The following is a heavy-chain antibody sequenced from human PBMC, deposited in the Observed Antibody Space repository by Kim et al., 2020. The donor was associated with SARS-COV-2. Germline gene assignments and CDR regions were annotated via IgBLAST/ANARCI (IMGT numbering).Heavy chain of an antibody. CDR3: ARSYGADYYGMDV. J-gene: IGHJ6*02. D-gene: IGHD1-26*01. CDR2: IIPIFGTA. V-gene: IGHV1-69*13. CDR1: GGTFRSYA. Sequence: SVKVSCKASGGTFRSYAITWVRQAPGQGLEWMGGIIPIFGTANYAQKFQGRVTITADESTSTAYMELSSLRSEDTAVYYCARSYGADYYGMDVWGQGTTVPVPS.